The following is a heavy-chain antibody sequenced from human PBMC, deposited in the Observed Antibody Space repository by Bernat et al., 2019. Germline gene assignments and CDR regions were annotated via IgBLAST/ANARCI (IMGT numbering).Heavy chain of an antibody. J-gene: IGHJ4*02. CDR2: TRNKANSYPT. CDR1: GFTFSDHY. CDR3: ARAQGSSGWPNDY. V-gene: IGHV3-72*01. Sequence: EVQLVASGGGLVQPGGSLRLSCAASGFTFSDHYMDWVRQAPGKGLEWVGRTRNKANSYPTEYAASVKGRFTISRDDSKNSLYLQMNSLKPEDTAVYYCARAQGSSGWPNDYWGQGTLVTVSS. D-gene: IGHD6-19*01.